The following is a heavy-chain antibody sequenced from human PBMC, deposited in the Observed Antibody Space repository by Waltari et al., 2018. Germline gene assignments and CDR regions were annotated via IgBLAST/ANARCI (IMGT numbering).Heavy chain of an antibody. J-gene: IGHJ6*03. CDR1: GASINTKNFY. CDR2: IYYNGIT. CDR3: ARIGSSPYYYYYYMDV. Sequence: QLQLQESGPGLVKPSETLSLSCTVSGASINTKNFYWGWIRQPPGKGPQWIGSIYYNGITFYNPSLKSRVTISVDTSQNQFSLKLSSVTAADTAVYYCARIGSSPYYYYYYMDVWGKGTTVTVSS. D-gene: IGHD6-6*01. V-gene: IGHV4-39*01.